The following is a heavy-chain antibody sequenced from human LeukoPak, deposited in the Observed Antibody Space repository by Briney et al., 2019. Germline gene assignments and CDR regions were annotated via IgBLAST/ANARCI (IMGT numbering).Heavy chain of an antibody. CDR3: ARWASSLWFGELLAQYYYYYMDV. V-gene: IGHV3-30*03. J-gene: IGHJ6*03. CDR2: ISHDGGYK. D-gene: IGHD3-10*01. CDR1: GFSFSTYG. Sequence: PGRSLRLSCAASGFSFSTYGMHWVRQAPGRGLEWVAVISHDGGYKYYASSVKGQFTISRDNSKNTLYLQMNSLRAEDTAVYYCARWASSLWFGELLAQYYYYYMDVWGKGTTVTVSS.